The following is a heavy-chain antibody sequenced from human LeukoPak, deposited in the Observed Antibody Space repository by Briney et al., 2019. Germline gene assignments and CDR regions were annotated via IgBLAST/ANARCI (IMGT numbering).Heavy chain of an antibody. D-gene: IGHD6-13*01. J-gene: IGHJ5*02. Sequence: PSETLSLTCTVSGGSISSSSYYWGWIRQPPGKGLEWIGSIYYSGSTYYNPSLKSRVTISVDTSKNQFSLKLSSVTAADTAVYYCARHAPPKQLVLVFWFDPWGQGTLVTVSS. CDR1: GGSISSSSYY. V-gene: IGHV4-39*01. CDR3: ARHAPPKQLVLVFWFDP. CDR2: IYYSGST.